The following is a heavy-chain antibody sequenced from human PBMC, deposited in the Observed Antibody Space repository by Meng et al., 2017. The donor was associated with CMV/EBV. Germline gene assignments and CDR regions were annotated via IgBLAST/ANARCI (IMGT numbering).Heavy chain of an antibody. Sequence: GGSLTLSCAASGFTFSSYSMNWVRQPPGKGMEWVSYISSSSSTIYYADSVKGRFTISRDNAKNSLYLQMNSLRAEDTAVYYCASWIDDSSGQFDYWGQGTLVTVSS. CDR1: GFTFSSYS. CDR3: ASWIDDSSGQFDY. D-gene: IGHD3-22*01. V-gene: IGHV3-48*04. CDR2: ISSSSSTI. J-gene: IGHJ4*02.